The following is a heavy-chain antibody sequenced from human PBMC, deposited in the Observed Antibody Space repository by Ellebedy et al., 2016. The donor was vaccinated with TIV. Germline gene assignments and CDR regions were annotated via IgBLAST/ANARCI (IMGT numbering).Heavy chain of an antibody. J-gene: IGHJ5*02. CDR1: GYTFSAYG. CDR2: MNPNSGNT. CDR3: ARGRSSSSPYYWFNP. Sequence: ASVKVSCXASGYTFSAYGINWVRQATGQGLEWMGWMNPNSGNTGYAQKFQGRLTMTRDTSISTAYMELSSLRSDDTAVYYCARGRSSSSPYYWFNPWGQGTLVTVSS. V-gene: IGHV1-8*02. D-gene: IGHD6-6*01.